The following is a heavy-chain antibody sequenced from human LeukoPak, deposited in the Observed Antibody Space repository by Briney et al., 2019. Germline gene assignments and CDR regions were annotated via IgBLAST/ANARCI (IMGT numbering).Heavy chain of an antibody. CDR2: INPSGGST. CDR1: GYTFTSYG. Sequence: ASVKVSCKASGYTFTSYGISWVRQAPGQGLEWMGIINPSGGSTSYAQKFQGRVTMTRDTSTSTVYMELSSLRSEDTAVYYCASQHCSGGSCYCRDWGQGTLVTVSS. J-gene: IGHJ4*02. CDR3: ASQHCSGGSCYCRD. D-gene: IGHD2-15*01. V-gene: IGHV1-46*01.